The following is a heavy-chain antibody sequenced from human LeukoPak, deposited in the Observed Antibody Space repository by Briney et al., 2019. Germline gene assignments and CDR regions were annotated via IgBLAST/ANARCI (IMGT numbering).Heavy chain of an antibody. V-gene: IGHV4-39*07. D-gene: IGHD2-21*02. Sequence: SETLSLTCTVSGGSISSSSYYWGWIRQPPGKGLEWIGSIYYSGSTYYNPSLKSRVTISVDTSKNQFSLKLSSVTAADTAVYYCARGRTLNCGGDCYNDFDYWGQGTLVTVSS. CDR1: GGSISSSSYY. CDR3: ARGRTLNCGGDCYNDFDY. CDR2: IYYSGST. J-gene: IGHJ4*02.